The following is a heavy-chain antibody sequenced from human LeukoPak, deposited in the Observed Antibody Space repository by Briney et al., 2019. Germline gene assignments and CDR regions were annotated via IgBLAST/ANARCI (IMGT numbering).Heavy chain of an antibody. CDR2: IYPADSNT. J-gene: IGHJ6*03. CDR1: GYSFTSYW. V-gene: IGHV5-51*01. CDR3: ASHEYGDSFGVYYMDV. Sequence: GESLKISCKGSGYSFTSYWIGWVRQIPGKGLEWVGIIYPADSNTRYSPSFQGQVTISADKSISTAYLQWSSLKASDTAMYYCASHEYGDSFGVYYMDVWGKGTTVTVSS. D-gene: IGHD4-17*01.